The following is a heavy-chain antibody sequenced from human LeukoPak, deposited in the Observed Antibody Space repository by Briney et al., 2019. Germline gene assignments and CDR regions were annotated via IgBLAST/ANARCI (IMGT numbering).Heavy chain of an antibody. CDR2: ISYDGSNK. J-gene: IGHJ4*02. D-gene: IGHD6-19*01. CDR1: GFTFSSYG. V-gene: IGHV3-30*18. CDR3: GKDWVAGQGGDYFDY. Sequence: GRSLRLSCAASGFTFSSYGMHWVRQAPGQGLELVAVISYDGSNKYYADSVKGRFTISRDNSKNTLYLQMTSLRAEETGVYCCGKDWVAGQGGDYFDYWGQGTLVTVSS.